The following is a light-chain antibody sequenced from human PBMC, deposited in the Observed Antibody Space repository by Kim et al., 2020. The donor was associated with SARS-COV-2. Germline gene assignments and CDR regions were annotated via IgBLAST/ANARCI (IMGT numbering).Light chain of an antibody. Sequence: GQRVSFSCSGSSSNIGSNVVNWYQQLPGTAPKLLIYSNDYRPSGVPDRFSGSKSGTSASLDISGLQSEDEADYYCAAWDDSLNGSVFGGGTQLTVL. CDR3: AAWDDSLNGSV. V-gene: IGLV1-44*01. CDR2: SND. CDR1: SSNIGSNV. J-gene: IGLJ7*01.